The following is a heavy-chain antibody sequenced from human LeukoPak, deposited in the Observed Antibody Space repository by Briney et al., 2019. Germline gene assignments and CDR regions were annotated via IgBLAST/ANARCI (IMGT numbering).Heavy chain of an antibody. J-gene: IGHJ6*03. Sequence: ASVKVSCKASGYTFTGYYMHWVRQAPGQGLEWMGWINPNSGGTNYAQKFQGRVTMTRDTSISTAYLQWSSLKASDTAMYYCARHGYYYYMDVWGKGTTVTVSS. CDR2: INPNSGGT. CDR1: GYTFTGYY. V-gene: IGHV1-2*02. CDR3: ARHGYYYYMDV.